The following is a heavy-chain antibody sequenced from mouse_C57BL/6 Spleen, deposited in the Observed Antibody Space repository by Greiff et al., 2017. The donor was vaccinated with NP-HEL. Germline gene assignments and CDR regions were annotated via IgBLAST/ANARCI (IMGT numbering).Heavy chain of an antibody. V-gene: IGHV1-72*01. CDR3: TRGDEGSRGVVFAY. CDR2: IDLNSGGT. J-gene: IGHJ3*01. CDR1: GYTFTSYW. Sequence: QVQLQQPGAELVKPGASVKLSCKASGYTFTSYWMHWVKQRPGRGLEWIGRIDLNSGGTKYNEKFKSKATLTVDKPASTAYMQLSSLTSEDSAVYYWTRGDEGSRGVVFAYWSKGTLVTVSA. D-gene: IGHD1-1*01.